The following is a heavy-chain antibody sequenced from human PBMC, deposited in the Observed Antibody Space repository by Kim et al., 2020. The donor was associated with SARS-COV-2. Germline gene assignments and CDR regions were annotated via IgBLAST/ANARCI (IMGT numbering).Heavy chain of an antibody. CDR1: GGSFSGYY. J-gene: IGHJ3*02. V-gene: IGHV4-34*01. Sequence: SETLSLTCAVYGGSFSGYYWSWIRQPPGKGLEWIGEINNSGSTNYNPSLKSRVTISVDTSKNQFSLKLSSVTAADTAVYYCARVRGWLPRPDAVDIWGQGTMVTVSS. CDR3: ARVRGWLPRPDAVDI. CDR2: INNSGST. D-gene: IGHD3-10*01.